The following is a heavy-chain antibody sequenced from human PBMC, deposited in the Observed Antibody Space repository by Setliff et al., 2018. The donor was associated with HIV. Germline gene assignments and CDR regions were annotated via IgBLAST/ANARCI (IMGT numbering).Heavy chain of an antibody. Sequence: GASVKVSCKASGGTFSSYAISWVRQAPGQGLEWMGGIIPILGTANYAQKFQGRVTITTDESTSTAYMELSSLRSEDTAVYYCARNGQLWSSDAFDIWGQGTMVTVSS. CDR1: GGTFSSYA. D-gene: IGHD5-18*01. J-gene: IGHJ3*02. CDR3: ARNGQLWSSDAFDI. V-gene: IGHV1-69*05. CDR2: IIPILGTA.